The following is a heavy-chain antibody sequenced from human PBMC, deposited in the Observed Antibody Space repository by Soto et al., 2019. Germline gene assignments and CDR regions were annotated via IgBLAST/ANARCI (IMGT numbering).Heavy chain of an antibody. CDR3: AKDAITMVRGANNWFDP. V-gene: IGHV3-23*01. J-gene: IGHJ5*02. CDR2: ISGGGIST. CDR1: GFTFSSYA. D-gene: IGHD3-10*01. Sequence: EVQLLESGRGLVQPGGSLTLSCAASGFTFSSYAMSWVRQAPGKGLEWVSAISGGGISTYYADSVRGRFTISRDNSRNTLYLQMNRPRAEDTAVYYCAKDAITMVRGANNWFDPWGQGTLVTVSS.